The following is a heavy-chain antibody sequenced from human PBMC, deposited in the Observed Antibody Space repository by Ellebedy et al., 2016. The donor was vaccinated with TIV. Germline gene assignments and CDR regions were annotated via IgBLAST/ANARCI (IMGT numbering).Heavy chain of an antibody. J-gene: IGHJ3*01. D-gene: IGHD4-23*01. CDR3: ARDPVGVGPAFDV. CDR2: ITECGGNT. Sequence: PGGSLRLSCAASGLTLSSHAMSWVRQAPGKGLEWVSSITECGGNTYYADSVEGRFTISRDNSKDTLFLQMNSLRAEDTAIYFCARDPVGVGPAFDVWGQGTMVTVSS. CDR1: GLTLSSHA. V-gene: IGHV3-23*01.